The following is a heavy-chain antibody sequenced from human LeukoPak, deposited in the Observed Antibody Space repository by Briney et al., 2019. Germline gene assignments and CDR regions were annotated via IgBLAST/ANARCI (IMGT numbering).Heavy chain of an antibody. CDR1: GGSFSGYY. CDR3: ARAPREYYYGSGRPIATHYMDV. J-gene: IGHJ6*03. Sequence: PSETLSLTCAVYGGSFSGYYWSWIRQPPGKGLEWIGEINHSGSTNYNPSLKSRVTISVDTSKNQFSLKLSSVTAADTAVYYCARAPREYYYGSGRPIATHYMDVWGKGTTVTVSS. V-gene: IGHV4-34*01. D-gene: IGHD3-10*01. CDR2: INHSGST.